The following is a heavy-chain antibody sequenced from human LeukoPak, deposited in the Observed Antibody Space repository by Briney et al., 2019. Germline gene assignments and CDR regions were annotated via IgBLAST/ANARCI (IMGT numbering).Heavy chain of an antibody. Sequence: ASVKVSCKASGYTFTSYDINWVRQATGQGPEWMGWMNPNSGDTGYAQNFQGRLNMTRNTSKSTAYMELSSLRSEDTAVYYCARARGYNYGYVDYWGQGTLVTVSS. CDR1: GYTFTSYD. J-gene: IGHJ4*02. V-gene: IGHV1-8*01. CDR2: MNPNSGDT. CDR3: ARARGYNYGYVDY. D-gene: IGHD5-18*01.